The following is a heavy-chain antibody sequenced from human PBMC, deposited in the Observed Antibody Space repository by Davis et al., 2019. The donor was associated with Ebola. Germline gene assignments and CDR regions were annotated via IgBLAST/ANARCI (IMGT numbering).Heavy chain of an antibody. CDR2: ISNSGITI. CDR3: ARSRSASL. J-gene: IGHJ4*02. V-gene: IGHV3-48*03. CDR1: GFIFGNYE. D-gene: IGHD6-6*01. Sequence: LTCAGPGFIFGNYEMNWVRQAPGKGLELVSYISNSGITIYYADSVKGRFTISSDNAKNALYLQMNSLRPEDTALYYCARSRSASLWGQGTLVTVSS.